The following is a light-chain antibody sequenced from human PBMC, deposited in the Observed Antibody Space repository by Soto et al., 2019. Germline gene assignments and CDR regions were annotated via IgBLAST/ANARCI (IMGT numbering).Light chain of an antibody. J-gene: IGKJ1*01. CDR3: QQRSNWPPWT. Sequence: EIVLTQSPATLSLSPGERATLSCRASQSVSSYLAWYQQKPGQAPRLLIYDASNRATGIPARFSGSGSGTDFTLTISSLEPEDFVVYYCQQRSNWPPWTFGQGTKLDIK. CDR2: DAS. V-gene: IGKV3-11*01. CDR1: QSVSSY.